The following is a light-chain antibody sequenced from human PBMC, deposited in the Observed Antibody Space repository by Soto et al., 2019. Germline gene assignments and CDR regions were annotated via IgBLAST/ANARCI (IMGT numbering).Light chain of an antibody. CDR3: QQTYTTPPLS. J-gene: IGKJ4*01. V-gene: IGKV1-39*01. CDR1: QSIGSH. Sequence: DLQVTQSPSSLSASVGDRVTITCRASQSIGSHLNWFQQKPGKAPNLLIYAASTLQSGVPSRFSGSGSGTDFTLTISSLQPEDFATYYCQQTYTTPPLSFGGGTKVEIK. CDR2: AAS.